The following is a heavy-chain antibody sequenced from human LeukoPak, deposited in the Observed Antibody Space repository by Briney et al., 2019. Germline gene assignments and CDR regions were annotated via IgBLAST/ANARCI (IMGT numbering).Heavy chain of an antibody. J-gene: IGHJ4*02. D-gene: IGHD1-26*01. CDR3: ARVDSGTYYMPFDY. CDR1: GGSLIPYY. V-gene: IGHV4-59*01. CDR2: IYHSGTT. Sequence: SETLSLTCTVSGGSLIPYYWRWIRQPPGKGLEWVGYIYHSGTTNYSPPLRGRATLSVDTSKNQISLRLTSVTAADTAVYYCARVDSGTYYMPFDYWGQGSLVTVSS.